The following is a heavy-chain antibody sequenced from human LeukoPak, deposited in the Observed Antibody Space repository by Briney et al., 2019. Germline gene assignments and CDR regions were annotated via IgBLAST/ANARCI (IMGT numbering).Heavy chain of an antibody. J-gene: IGHJ3*02. V-gene: IGHV4-34*01. CDR1: GGSFSGYY. D-gene: IGHD3-22*01. Sequence: SETLSLTCAVYGGSFSGYYWSWIRQPPGKGLEWIGDINHSGSTNYNPSLKSRVTISVDTSKNQFSLKLSSVTAADTAVYYCARARNYYDSSGFYYEGDAFDIWGQGTMVTVSS. CDR3: ARARNYYDSSGFYYEGDAFDI. CDR2: INHSGST.